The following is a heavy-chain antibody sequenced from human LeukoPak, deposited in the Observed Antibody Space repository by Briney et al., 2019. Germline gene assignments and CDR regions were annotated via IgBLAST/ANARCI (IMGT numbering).Heavy chain of an antibody. D-gene: IGHD3-3*01. J-gene: IGHJ4*02. CDR2: INADGSDR. Sequence: PGGSLRLSCAASGFTFSSYWMTWVRHTPGRGLEWVANINADGSDRYYVDSVKGRFTVSRDNAKNSLYLQMNNLRAEDTAVYYCARDWLFYWGQGTLVTVSS. V-gene: IGHV3-7*01. CDR1: GFTFSSYW. CDR3: ARDWLFY.